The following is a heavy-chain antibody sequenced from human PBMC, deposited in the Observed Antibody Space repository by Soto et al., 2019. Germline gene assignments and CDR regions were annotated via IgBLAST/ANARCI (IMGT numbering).Heavy chain of an antibody. V-gene: IGHV3-30-3*01. CDR3: ARVSRDRGSDAFDI. Sequence: GGSLRLSXAASGFTFSSYAMHWVRQAPGKGLEWVAVISYDGSNKYYADSVKGRFTISRDNSKNTLYLQMNSLRAEDTAVYYCARVSRDRGSDAFDIWGQGTMVTVSS. CDR2: ISYDGSNK. CDR1: GFTFSSYA. D-gene: IGHD3-10*01. J-gene: IGHJ3*02.